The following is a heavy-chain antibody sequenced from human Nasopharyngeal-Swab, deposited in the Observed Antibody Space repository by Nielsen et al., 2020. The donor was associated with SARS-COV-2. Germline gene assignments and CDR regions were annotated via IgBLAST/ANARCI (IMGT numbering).Heavy chain of an antibody. CDR1: GYSFTSYW. CDR2: IYPGDSDT. V-gene: IGHV5-51*01. Sequence: GESLKISCKGSGYSFTSYWIGWVRQMPGKGLEWMGIIYPGDSDTRYSPSFQGQVTISADESISTAYLQWSSLKASDTAIYYCARHVGYCSSSSCYPGYNYMDVWGKGTTVTVSS. CDR3: ARHVGYCSSSSCYPGYNYMDV. J-gene: IGHJ6*03. D-gene: IGHD2-2*01.